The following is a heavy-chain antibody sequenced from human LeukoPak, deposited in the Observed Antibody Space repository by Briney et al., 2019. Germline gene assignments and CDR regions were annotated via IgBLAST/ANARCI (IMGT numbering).Heavy chain of an antibody. J-gene: IGHJ3*02. CDR3: ARGGRYGDLGAFDI. V-gene: IGHV3-30-3*01. CDR2: ISYDGSNK. D-gene: IGHD4-17*01. Sequence: PGGSLRLSCAASGFTFSSYAMHWVRQAPGKGLEWVAVISYDGSNKYYADSVKGRFTISRDNSKNTLYLQMNSLRAEDTAVYYCARGGRYGDLGAFDIWGQGTMVTVSS. CDR1: GFTFSSYA.